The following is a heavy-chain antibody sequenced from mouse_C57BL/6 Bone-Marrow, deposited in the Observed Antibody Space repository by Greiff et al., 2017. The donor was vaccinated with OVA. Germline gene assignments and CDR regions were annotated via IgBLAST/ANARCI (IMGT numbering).Heavy chain of an antibody. CDR1: EYEFPSYD. D-gene: IGHD2-4*01. CDR3: ARHPSYDYTWYFGV. J-gene: IGHJ1*03. V-gene: IGHV5-2*01. Sequence: EVKLVESGGGLVQPGESLKLSCESNEYEFPSYDMSWVRKTPEKRLELVAAINSDGGSTYYPDTMERRFIISRDNTKKTLYMQMSSLTSEDTALYYCARHPSYDYTWYFGVWGTGTTVTVSS. CDR2: INSDGGST.